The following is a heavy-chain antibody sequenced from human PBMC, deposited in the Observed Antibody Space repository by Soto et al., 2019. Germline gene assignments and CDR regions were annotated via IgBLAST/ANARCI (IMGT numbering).Heavy chain of an antibody. CDR2: ISSSSSYI. J-gene: IGHJ4*02. CDR3: ARDLGGYAGLGYLDY. V-gene: IGHV3-21*01. D-gene: IGHD5-12*01. CDR1: GFTFSSYS. Sequence: GGSLRLSCAASGFTFSSYSMNWVRQAPGKGLEWVSSISSSSSYIYYADSVKGRFTISRDNAKNSLYLQMNSLRAEDTAVYYCARDLGGYAGLGYLDYWGQGTLVTVS.